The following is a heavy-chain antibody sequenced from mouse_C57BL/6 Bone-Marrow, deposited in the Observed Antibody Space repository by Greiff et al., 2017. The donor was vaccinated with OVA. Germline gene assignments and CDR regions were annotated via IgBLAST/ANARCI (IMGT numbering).Heavy chain of an antibody. J-gene: IGHJ3*01. CDR3: ARKTVEGFAY. CDR2: INPGSGGT. CDR1: GYAFTNYL. V-gene: IGHV1-54*01. D-gene: IGHD1-1*01. Sequence: VQLQQSGAELVRPGTSVKVSCKASGYAFTNYLIEWVKQRPGQGLEWIGVINPGSGGTNYNEKFKGKATLTADKSSSTAYMQLSSLTYEDSAVYYCARKTVEGFAYWGQGTLVTVSA.